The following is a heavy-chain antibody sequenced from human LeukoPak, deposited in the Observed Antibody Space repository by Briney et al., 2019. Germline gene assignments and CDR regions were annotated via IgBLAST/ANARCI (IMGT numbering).Heavy chain of an antibody. V-gene: IGHV3-30-3*01. D-gene: IGHD5-12*01. Sequence: GRSLRLSCAASGFTFSSYAMHWVRQAPGKGLEWVAVISYDGSNKYYADSVKGRFTISRDNSKNTLYLQMNSLRAEDTAVYYCARVGDLWWLRQNYFDYWGQGTLVTVSS. CDR2: ISYDGSNK. J-gene: IGHJ4*02. CDR1: GFTFSSYA. CDR3: ARVGDLWWLRQNYFDY.